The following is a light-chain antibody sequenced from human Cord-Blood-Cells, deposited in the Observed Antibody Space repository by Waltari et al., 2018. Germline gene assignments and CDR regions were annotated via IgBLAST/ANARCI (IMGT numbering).Light chain of an antibody. V-gene: IGLV1-40*01. CDR2: GNS. CDR3: QSYDSSLSALWV. CDR1: SSNIGAGYD. Sequence: QSVLTQPPSVSGAPGPRVTISCTGSSSNIGAGYDVHWYQQLPGTAPKLLIYGNSNRPSGVPDQFSGSKSGTSASLAITGLQAEDEADYYCQSYDSSLSALWVFGGGTKLTVL. J-gene: IGLJ3*02.